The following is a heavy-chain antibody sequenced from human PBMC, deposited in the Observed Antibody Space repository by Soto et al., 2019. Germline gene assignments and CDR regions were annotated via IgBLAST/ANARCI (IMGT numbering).Heavy chain of an antibody. D-gene: IGHD6-19*01. Sequence: ETLSLTCTVSGASISSYYWSWIRQPPGKGLEWIGYIYSSGITNYNPSLKSRVTISLDTSKSQFSLKLSSVTAADTAVYYCARHHDVSGWAPFDYSSQGTLGSVSS. CDR1: GASISSYY. CDR2: IYSSGIT. V-gene: IGHV4-59*08. CDR3: ARHHDVSGWAPFDY. J-gene: IGHJ4*02.